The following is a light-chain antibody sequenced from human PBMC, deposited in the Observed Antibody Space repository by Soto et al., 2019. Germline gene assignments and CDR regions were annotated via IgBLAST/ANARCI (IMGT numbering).Light chain of an antibody. CDR1: QSLSRSS. CDR3: QQSGSSPRT. Sequence: EIVLTQSPGTLSLSPGDRATLSCRASQSLSRSSLAWYQQKPGRAPRLLIYGASSRATGIPDRFSGSGSGTDFTLTISRLEPEDFAVYYCQQSGSSPRTFGQGTKVEIK. J-gene: IGKJ1*01. CDR2: GAS. V-gene: IGKV3-20*01.